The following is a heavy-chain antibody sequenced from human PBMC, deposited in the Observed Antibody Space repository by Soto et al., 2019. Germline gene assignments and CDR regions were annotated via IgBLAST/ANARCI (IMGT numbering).Heavy chain of an antibody. CDR1: GFTFSNYW. D-gene: IGHD3-3*01. CDR3: ARGLFLDY. V-gene: IGHV3-74*01. CDR2: INEDESNT. Sequence: HPGGSLRLSCATSGFTFSNYWMHWVRQAPGKGPVWVSRINEDESNTNYADSVKGRFTISRDNAKNTLYLQMNSLRAEATAVYYCARGLFLDYWGQGTRVTVSS. J-gene: IGHJ4*02.